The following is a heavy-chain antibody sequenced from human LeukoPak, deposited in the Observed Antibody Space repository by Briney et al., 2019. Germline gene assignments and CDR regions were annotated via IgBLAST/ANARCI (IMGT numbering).Heavy chain of an antibody. CDR1: GGSISSYY. CDR3: ARALDTARTTEYHD. D-gene: IGHD5-18*01. Sequence: PSETLSLTCTVSGGSISSYYWSWLRQPPGKGLEWIGYIYYSGSTNYNPSLKSRVTISVDTSKNQFSLKLSSVTAADTAVYYCARALDTARTTEYHDWGQGTLVTVSS. CDR2: IYYSGST. V-gene: IGHV4-59*01. J-gene: IGHJ4*02.